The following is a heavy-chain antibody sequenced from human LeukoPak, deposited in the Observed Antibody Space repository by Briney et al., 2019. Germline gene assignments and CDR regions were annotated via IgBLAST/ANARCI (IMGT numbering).Heavy chain of an antibody. CDR1: GYSFTSYW. CDR2: IYPGDSDT. V-gene: IGHV5-51*01. J-gene: IGHJ6*02. CDR3: ARGVVPAFYYYGMDV. D-gene: IGHD2-2*01. Sequence: GESLKISCKGSGYSFTSYWIGWVRQMPGKGLEGMGIIYPGDSDTRYSPSFQGQVTISADKSISTAYLQWSSLKASDTAIYYCARGVVPAFYYYGMDVWGQGTTVTVSS.